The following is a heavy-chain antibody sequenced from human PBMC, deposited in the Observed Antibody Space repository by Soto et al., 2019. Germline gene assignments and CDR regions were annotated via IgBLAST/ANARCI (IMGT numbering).Heavy chain of an antibody. J-gene: IGHJ5*02. CDR2: IKEDGTEQ. V-gene: IGHV3-7*03. CDR3: AITTSTVSYWFDP. D-gene: IGHD4-4*01. Sequence: LRLSCAASGFSFSGYWMSWVRQAPGKGPEWVANIKEDGTEQHYVDSVKGRFTISRDNSENSLFLQMNNLRAEDSAIYYCAITTSTVSYWFDPWGPGTQVTVSS. CDR1: GFSFSGYW.